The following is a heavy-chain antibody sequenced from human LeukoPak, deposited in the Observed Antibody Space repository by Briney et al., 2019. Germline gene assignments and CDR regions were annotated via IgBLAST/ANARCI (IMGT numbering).Heavy chain of an antibody. V-gene: IGHV1-2*02. J-gene: IGHJ5*02. CDR2: INPNSGGT. D-gene: IGHD6-13*01. CDR3: ARGLHIAAARGGSWFDP. CDR1: GYTFTGYY. Sequence: GASVKVSCKASGYTFTGYYMHWVRQAPGQGLEWMGWINPNSGGTNYAQKFQGRVTMTRDTSISTAYMELSRLRSDDTAVYYCARGLHIAAARGGSWFDPWGQGTLVTVSS.